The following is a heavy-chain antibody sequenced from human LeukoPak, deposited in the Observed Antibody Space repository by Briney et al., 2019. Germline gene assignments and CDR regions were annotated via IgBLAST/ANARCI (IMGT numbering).Heavy chain of an antibody. CDR1: GGSISSGSYY. J-gene: IGHJ4*02. Sequence: SETLSLTCTVSGGSISSGSYYWSWIRQPAGKGLEWIGRICTSGSTNYNPSLKSRVTISVDTSKNRFSLKLSSVTAADTAVYYCARETRWGVGATKSYFDYWGQGTLVTVSS. D-gene: IGHD1-26*01. CDR2: ICTSGST. CDR3: ARETRWGVGATKSYFDY. V-gene: IGHV4-61*02.